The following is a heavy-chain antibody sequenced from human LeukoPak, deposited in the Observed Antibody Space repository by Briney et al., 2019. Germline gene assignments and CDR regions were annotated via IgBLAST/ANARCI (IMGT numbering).Heavy chain of an antibody. V-gene: IGHV4-59*01. CDR1: GGSISSYY. CDR2: IYYSGST. CDR3: ARGLGDFDY. J-gene: IGHJ4*02. Sequence: SETLSLTCTVSGGSISSYYWSWIRQPPGKGLEWIGYIYYSGSTNYNPSLKSRVTISVDTSKNQFSLKLSSVTAADTAVYYCARGLGDFDYWGQGALVTVSS. D-gene: IGHD7-27*01.